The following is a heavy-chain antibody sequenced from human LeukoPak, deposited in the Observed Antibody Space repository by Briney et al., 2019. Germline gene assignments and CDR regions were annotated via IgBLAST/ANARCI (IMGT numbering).Heavy chain of an antibody. CDR1: GGSISSYF. D-gene: IGHD5-18*01. CDR2: VYTSGTT. Sequence: SETLSLTCTVSGGSISSYFCSWIRLPAGKGLEWIGRVYTSGTTNSNPSLKSRVTMSVDTSKKQFSLNLSSVTAADTAIYYCAREGGYSYGFDYWSRGTLVTVSS. V-gene: IGHV4-4*07. J-gene: IGHJ4*02. CDR3: AREGGYSYGFDY.